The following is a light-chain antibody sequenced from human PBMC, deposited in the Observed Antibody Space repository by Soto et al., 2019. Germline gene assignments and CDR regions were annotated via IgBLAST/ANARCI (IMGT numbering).Light chain of an antibody. CDR3: QQYDNLPRT. Sequence: DIQMTQSPSSVSASVGDRVTIPSRASQGISSSLGWYQQKPGKAPKLLIYDASNLETGVPSRFSGSGSGTDFTFTISSLQPEDIATYYCQQYDNLPRTFGQGTKVDIK. CDR2: DAS. J-gene: IGKJ1*01. CDR1: QGISSS. V-gene: IGKV1-33*01.